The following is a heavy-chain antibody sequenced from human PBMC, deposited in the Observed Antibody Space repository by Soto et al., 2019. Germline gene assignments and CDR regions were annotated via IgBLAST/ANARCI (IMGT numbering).Heavy chain of an antibody. J-gene: IGHJ4*02. Sequence: QVQLVQSGAEVKKPGSSVQVSCKASGGTFSRYTISWVRQAPGQGLEWMGRITPILGIANYAQKFQGRVTITADKSTSTAYMELSSLRSEDTAVYYWATGYCSSTSCLDYCGQGTLVTVSS. CDR2: ITPILGIA. D-gene: IGHD2-2*01. CDR3: ATGYCSSTSCLDY. CDR1: GGTFSRYT. V-gene: IGHV1-69*02.